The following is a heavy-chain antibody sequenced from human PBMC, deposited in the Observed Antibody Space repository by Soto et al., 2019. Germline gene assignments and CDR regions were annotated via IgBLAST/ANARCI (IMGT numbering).Heavy chain of an antibody. CDR3: ARLLRHNYYGMDV. CDR1: GGSISSSSYY. D-gene: IGHD5-12*01. Sequence: PSETLSLTCTVSGGSISSSSYYWGWIRQPPGNGLEWIGSIYYSGSTYYNPSLKSRVTISVDTSKNQFSLKLSSVTAADTAVYYCARLLRHNYYGMDVWGQGTTVT. J-gene: IGHJ6*02. V-gene: IGHV4-39*01. CDR2: IYYSGST.